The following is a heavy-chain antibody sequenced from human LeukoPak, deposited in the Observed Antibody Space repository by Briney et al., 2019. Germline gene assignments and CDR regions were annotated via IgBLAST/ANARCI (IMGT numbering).Heavy chain of an antibody. CDR1: GDSITTNSYW. CDR3: ARRGIWDLQIGHWFDP. Sequence: SETLSLTCSLSGDSITTNSYWWGWIRQSPGKGLEWIGSIYSSGNSYYNPSLKSRATISPDTSKNQYSLRLTSVTAADTAVYYCARRGIWDLQIGHWFDPWGQGIPVTVSS. V-gene: IGHV4-39*01. D-gene: IGHD3-16*01. CDR2: IYSSGNS. J-gene: IGHJ5*02.